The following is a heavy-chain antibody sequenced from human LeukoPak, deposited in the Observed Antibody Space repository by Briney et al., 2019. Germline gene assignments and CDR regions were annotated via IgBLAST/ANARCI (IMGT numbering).Heavy chain of an antibody. V-gene: IGHV3-7*01. D-gene: IGHD1-26*01. J-gene: IGHJ4*02. CDR2: IKQDGSEK. Sequence: GGSLRLSCAASGFTFSSYWMSWVRQAPGKGLEWVANIKQDGSEKYYVDSVKGRFTISRDNAKNSLYLQMNSLRAEDTAVYYCARDLYSGSYYDFDYWGQGTLVTVSS. CDR1: GFTFSSYW. CDR3: ARDLYSGSYYDFDY.